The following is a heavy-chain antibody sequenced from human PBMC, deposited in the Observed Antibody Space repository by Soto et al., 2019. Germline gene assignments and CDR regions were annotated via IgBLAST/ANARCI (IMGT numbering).Heavy chain of an antibody. D-gene: IGHD2-15*01. Sequence: EGQLLESEGGLVQPGGSLRLYCAASGFTFTSYAMIWVRQAPGKGLEWVSAISGSGGSTYYADSVKGRFTISRDNSKNTVYLQMNSLRAEDTAVYYCARVQCTGGSCFSSYYYYYGMDVWGQGTTVTVSS. V-gene: IGHV3-23*01. J-gene: IGHJ6*02. CDR3: ARVQCTGGSCFSSYYYYYGMDV. CDR1: GFTFTSYA. CDR2: ISGSGGST.